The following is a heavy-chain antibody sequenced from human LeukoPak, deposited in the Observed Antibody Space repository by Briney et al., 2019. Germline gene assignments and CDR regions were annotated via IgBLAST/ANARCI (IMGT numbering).Heavy chain of an antibody. CDR2: ISSSSSTI. Sequence: GGSLRLSCAASGFTFSSYSMNWVRQAPGKGLEWVSYISSSSSTIYYADSVKGRFTISRDNAKNSLYLQMNSLRGEDTAVYYCARDDGGNRDYYYGMDVWGQGTTVTVSS. J-gene: IGHJ6*02. D-gene: IGHD4-23*01. V-gene: IGHV3-48*04. CDR3: ARDDGGNRDYYYGMDV. CDR1: GFTFSSYS.